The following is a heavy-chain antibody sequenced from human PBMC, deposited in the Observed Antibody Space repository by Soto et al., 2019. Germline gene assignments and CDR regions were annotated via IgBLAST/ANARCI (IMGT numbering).Heavy chain of an antibody. Sequence: SETLSLTCTVSGGSISSYYWTWIRQPPGKGLEWTGYIFYSGSSHYNPSLESRVTISVDTSKNQFSLSLRSVTAADTAVYYCARGVDRQWADYWGQGTMVTVYS. CDR1: GGSISSYY. V-gene: IGHV4-59*01. D-gene: IGHD6-19*01. J-gene: IGHJ4*02. CDR3: ARGVDRQWADY. CDR2: IFYSGSS.